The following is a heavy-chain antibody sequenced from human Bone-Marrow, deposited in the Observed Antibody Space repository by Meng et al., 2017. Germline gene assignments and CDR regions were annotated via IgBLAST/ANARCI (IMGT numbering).Heavy chain of an antibody. CDR1: DYTLTSDG. Sequence: VQLVQMGADVNKPGASVKVSCKVSDYTLTSDGFSWVWQAPGQGLQWMGWINIYNGITNYGRNFQGRVTLTTDTSTSTGYMELRSLTSDDTAVYYCATRGNPYLDRWGQGTLVTVSS. J-gene: IGHJ4*02. V-gene: IGHV1-18*04. CDR3: ATRGNPYLDR. CDR2: INIYNGIT.